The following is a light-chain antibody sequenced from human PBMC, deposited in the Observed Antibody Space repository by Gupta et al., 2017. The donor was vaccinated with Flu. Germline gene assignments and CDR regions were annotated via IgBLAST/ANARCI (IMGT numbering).Light chain of an antibody. CDR3: QSFETTLRGFV. CDR2: GNT. V-gene: IGLV1-40*01. CDR1: SSNTGAGFA. J-gene: IGLJ3*02. Sequence: LLTQTPSVSGAPGESAPMFCTGTSSNTGAGFAVQWYQQFPDRAPKLLIFGNTNRASGVPARFSGSKSGASASLTITWLRPEDEADCYCQSFETTLRGFVFGGGT.